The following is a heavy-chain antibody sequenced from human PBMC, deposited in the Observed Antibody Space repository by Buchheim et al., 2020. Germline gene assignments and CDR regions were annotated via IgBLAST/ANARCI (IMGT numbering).Heavy chain of an antibody. CDR2: INLRGGDT. J-gene: IGHJ4*02. CDR3: AREMQSTGYFDH. D-gene: IGHD1-14*01. Sequence: QVQLVQSGAEVEQPGASVKVSCKASGYTFIHYYMHWVRQAPGQGLEWMGTINLRGGDTSYAQKFQGRVTMTRDTSTGTVLMELSSLRSEDTAVYYCAREMQSTGYFDHWGQGTL. V-gene: IGHV1-46*03. CDR1: GYTFIHYY.